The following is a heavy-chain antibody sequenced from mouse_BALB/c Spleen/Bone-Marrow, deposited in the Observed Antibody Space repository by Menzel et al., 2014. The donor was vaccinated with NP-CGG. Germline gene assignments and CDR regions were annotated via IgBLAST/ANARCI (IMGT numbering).Heavy chain of an antibody. CDR2: IDPANGNT. D-gene: IGHD2-2*01. Sequence: VQLQQSGAELVTPGASVKLSCTASGINIKDTYMHWVKQRPEQGLEWIGRIDPANGNTKYDPKFQGKATITADTSSNTAYLQLSSLTSEDTAVYYCARNYGYGKSFAYWGQGTLVTVSA. CDR1: GINIKDTY. CDR3: ARNYGYGKSFAY. J-gene: IGHJ3*01. V-gene: IGHV14-3*02.